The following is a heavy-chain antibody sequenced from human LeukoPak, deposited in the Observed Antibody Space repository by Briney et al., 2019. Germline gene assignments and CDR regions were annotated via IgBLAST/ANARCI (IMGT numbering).Heavy chain of an antibody. CDR1: GDSFTSYW. J-gene: IGHJ4*02. CDR2: IYPGDSDT. Sequence: GESLKISCKGSGDSFTSYWIGWVRQMPGKGLEWMGIIYPGDSDTRYSPSFQGQVTISADKSISTAYLQWSSLQASDTAMYYCARVYDSSGTDFDYWGQGTLVTVSS. CDR3: ARVYDSSGTDFDY. V-gene: IGHV5-51*01. D-gene: IGHD3-22*01.